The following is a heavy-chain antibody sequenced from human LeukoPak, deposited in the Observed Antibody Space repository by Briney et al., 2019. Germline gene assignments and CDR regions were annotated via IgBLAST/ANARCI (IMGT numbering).Heavy chain of an antibody. V-gene: IGHV4-39*07. Sequence: SETLSLTCTVSGGSISSSSYYWGWIRQPPGKGLEWIGSIYYSGSTYYNPSLKSRVTISVDTSKNQFSLRLSSVTAADTAVYYCARGGGSSGSHYFDYWGQGTLVTVSS. D-gene: IGHD3-22*01. J-gene: IGHJ4*02. CDR1: GGSISSSSYY. CDR3: ARGGGSSGSHYFDY. CDR2: IYYSGST.